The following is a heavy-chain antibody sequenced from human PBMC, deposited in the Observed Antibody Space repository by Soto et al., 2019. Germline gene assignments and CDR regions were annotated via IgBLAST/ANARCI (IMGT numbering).Heavy chain of an antibody. CDR2: IYWDDDK. V-gene: IGHV2-5*02. CDR3: AHRLSGYSWNGGYFDY. J-gene: IGHJ4*02. Sequence: QITLKESGPTLVKPTQTLTLTCTFSGFSLTARPMGVGWVRQPPGKALEWLAVIYWDDDKRYSPSLKSRLTITKDTAGNQVVLTMTDMGLVDTATYYCAHRLSGYSWNGGYFDYWGQGALVTVS. D-gene: IGHD5-18*01. CDR1: GFSLTARPMG.